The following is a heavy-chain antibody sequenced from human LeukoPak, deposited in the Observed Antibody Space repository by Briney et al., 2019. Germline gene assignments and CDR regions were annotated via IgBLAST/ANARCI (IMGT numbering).Heavy chain of an antibody. CDR2: ISYDGSNK. J-gene: IGHJ4*02. CDR3: AKDRYSSGLYFDY. D-gene: IGHD6-19*01. Sequence: GGSLRLSCAASGFTFSSYAIHWVRQAPGKGLEWVAVISYDGSNKYYADSVKGRFTISRDNSKNTLYLQMNSLRAEDTAVYYCAKDRYSSGLYFDYWGQGTLVTVSS. CDR1: GFTFSSYA. V-gene: IGHV3-30*04.